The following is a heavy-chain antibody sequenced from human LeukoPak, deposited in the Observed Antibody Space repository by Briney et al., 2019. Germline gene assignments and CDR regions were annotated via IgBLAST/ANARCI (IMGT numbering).Heavy chain of an antibody. V-gene: IGHV1-46*01. D-gene: IGHD6-13*01. CDR1: GYTFTKYY. J-gene: IGHJ4*02. CDR2: IDPSGGST. CDR3: ARGRGIAAPGPRSLFDY. Sequence: ASVKVSCMASGYTFTKYYMHWVRQAPGQGLEWMGIIDPSGGSTSYAQTSQGRVTMTRDTSTSTFYMELSSLRSEDTAVYYCARGRGIAAPGPRSLFDYWGQGTLVTVSS.